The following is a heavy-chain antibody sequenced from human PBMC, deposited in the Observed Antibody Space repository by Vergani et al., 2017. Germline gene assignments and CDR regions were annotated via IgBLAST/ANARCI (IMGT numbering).Heavy chain of an antibody. CDR3: ARVPVCRGCYDDYYYGMDV. D-gene: IGHD2-15*01. CDR2: IYYSGST. J-gene: IGHJ6*02. V-gene: IGHV4-59*01. Sequence: QVQLQESGPGLVKPSETLSLTCTVSGGSISSYYWSWIRQPPGKGLEWIGYIYYSGSTNYNPSLKSRVTISVDTSKNQFSLKLSSVTAADTAVYYCARVPVCRGCYDDYYYGMDVWGQGTTVTVSS. CDR1: GGSISSYY.